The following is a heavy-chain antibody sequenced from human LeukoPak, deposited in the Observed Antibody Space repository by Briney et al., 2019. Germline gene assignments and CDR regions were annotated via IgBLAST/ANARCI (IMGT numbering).Heavy chain of an antibody. CDR1: GGSISSSSYY. J-gene: IGHJ4*02. D-gene: IGHD3-22*01. Sequence: SETLSLTCTVSGGSISSSSYYWGWIRQPPGKGLEWIGSIYYSGSTHYNPSLKSRVTISVDTSKNQFSLKLSSVTAADTAVYYCARDLGHYYDSSGVFDYWGQGTLVTVSS. CDR3: ARDLGHYYDSSGVFDY. V-gene: IGHV4-39*07. CDR2: IYYSGST.